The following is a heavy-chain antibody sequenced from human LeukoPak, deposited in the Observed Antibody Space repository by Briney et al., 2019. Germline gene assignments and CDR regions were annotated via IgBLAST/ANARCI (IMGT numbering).Heavy chain of an antibody. J-gene: IGHJ4*02. CDR3: AKHNWNDLGGFDF. CDR1: GGSISTYY. D-gene: IGHD1-20*01. CDR2: VYRSGNT. V-gene: IGHV4-4*07. Sequence: PSETLSLTRSVSGGSISTYYWSWIRQPAGKGLEWIGRVYRSGNTNYNPSLKSRVTMSVDTSKNQISLSLTSVTAADTAVYYCAKHNWNDLGGFDFWGQGTLVTVSS.